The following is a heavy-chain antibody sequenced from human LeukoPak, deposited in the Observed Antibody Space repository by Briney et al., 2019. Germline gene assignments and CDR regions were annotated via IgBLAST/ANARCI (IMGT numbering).Heavy chain of an antibody. V-gene: IGHV1-69*05. J-gene: IGHJ6*03. CDR1: GGTFSSYA. Sequence: SVKVSCKASGGTFSSYAISWVRQAPGQGLEWMGRIIPIFGTANYAQKFQGRVTITTDESTSTAYMELSSLRSEDTAVYYCARGLGYCSSTSCSGYYYYYMDVWGKGTTVTVCS. D-gene: IGHD2-2*01. CDR3: ARGLGYCSSTSCSGYYYYYMDV. CDR2: IIPIFGTA.